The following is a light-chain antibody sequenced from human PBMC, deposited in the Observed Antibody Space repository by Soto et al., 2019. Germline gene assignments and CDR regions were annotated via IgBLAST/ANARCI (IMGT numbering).Light chain of an antibody. V-gene: IGKV1D-13*01. CDR1: QAIYTY. Sequence: AIQMTQSPSPLSASVGDRVTITCRASQAIYTYLVWYQQKAGKAPKLLIYDASTLQSGVPSRFSGSGSGKYFPPPIRNLRPEISATFFWQKVDHFPPTFGRGPKG. CDR2: DAS. CDR3: QKVDHFPPT. J-gene: IGKJ4*01.